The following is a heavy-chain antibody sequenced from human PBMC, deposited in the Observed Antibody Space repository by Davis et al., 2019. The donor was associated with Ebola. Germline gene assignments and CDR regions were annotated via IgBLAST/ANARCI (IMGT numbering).Heavy chain of an antibody. D-gene: IGHD4-11*01. J-gene: IGHJ4*02. CDR1: GFTLSNSA. Sequence: GGSLRLSCVVSGFTLSNSAMVWVRQAPGKGLEWVASVACDGGNKFYADSVKGRFTISRDDSKDTLYLQMSSLRADDMAVYYCATQGGYSNGGHFDFWGQGTLVTVSS. V-gene: IGHV3-30*04. CDR2: VACDGGNK. CDR3: ATQGGYSNGGHFDF.